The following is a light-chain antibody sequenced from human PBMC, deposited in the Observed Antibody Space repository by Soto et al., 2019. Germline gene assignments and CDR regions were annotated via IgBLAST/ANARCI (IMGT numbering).Light chain of an antibody. V-gene: IGKV3-15*01. Sequence: EVVMTQSPATLSVSPGERATLSCRTSQSVNNILAWYQQKPGQAPRLLIYGASTRATGIPARFSGSGFGTDFTLTISSLQSEDFAIYYCHQYKDWPPCTFGQGTKVEVK. CDR1: QSVNNI. J-gene: IGKJ1*01. CDR2: GAS. CDR3: HQYKDWPPCT.